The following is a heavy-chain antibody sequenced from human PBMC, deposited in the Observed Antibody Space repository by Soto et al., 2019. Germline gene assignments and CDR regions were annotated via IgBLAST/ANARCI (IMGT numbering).Heavy chain of an antibody. Sequence: PGGSLRLSCAASGFTFSSYSMNWVRQAPGKGLEWVSSISSSSSYIYYADSVKGRFTISRDNAKNSLYLQMNSLRAEDTAVYYCARDEEEIFGVVTRAAYWGQGTLVTVSS. CDR3: ARDEEEIFGVVTRAAY. CDR2: ISSSSSYI. D-gene: IGHD3-3*01. J-gene: IGHJ4*02. V-gene: IGHV3-21*01. CDR1: GFTFSSYS.